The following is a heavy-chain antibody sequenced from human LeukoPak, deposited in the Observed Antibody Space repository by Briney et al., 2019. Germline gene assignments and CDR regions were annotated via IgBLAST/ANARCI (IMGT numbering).Heavy chain of an antibody. J-gene: IGHJ6*03. CDR1: GGSISSGGYS. Sequence: SETLSLTCAVSGGSISSGGYSWSWIRQPPGKGLEWIGYIYYSGSTYYNPSLKSRVTISVDTSKNQFSLKLSSVTAADTAVYYCASKIAARPQSYYYYYMDVWGKGTTVTVSS. CDR2: IYYSGST. CDR3: ASKIAARPQSYYYYYMDV. D-gene: IGHD6-6*01. V-gene: IGHV4-30-4*07.